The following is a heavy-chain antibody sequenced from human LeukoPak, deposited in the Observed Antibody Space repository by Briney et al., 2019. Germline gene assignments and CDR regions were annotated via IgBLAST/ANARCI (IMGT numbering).Heavy chain of an antibody. J-gene: IGHJ3*02. CDR3: ARRIDQYYYDSSGYYNAFDI. V-gene: IGHV4-39*01. D-gene: IGHD3-22*01. CDR1: GGSISSSSYY. CDR2: IYYSGST. Sequence: SETLSLTCTVSGGSISSSSYYWGWIRQAPGKGLEWIGSIYYSGSTYYNPSLKSRVTISVDTSKNQFSLKLSSVTAADTAVYYCARRIDQYYYDSSGYYNAFDIWGQGTMVTVSS.